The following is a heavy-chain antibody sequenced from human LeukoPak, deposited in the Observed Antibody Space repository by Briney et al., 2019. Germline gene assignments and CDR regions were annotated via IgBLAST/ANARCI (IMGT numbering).Heavy chain of an antibody. V-gene: IGHV3-66*01. CDR2: IYSGGST. CDR3: ARRLGATHFDY. D-gene: IGHD3-10*01. CDR1: GFTVSSNY. Sequence: PGGSLRLSCAASGFTVSSNYMSWVRQAPGKGLEWVSVIYSGGSTYYADSVKGRFTISRDNSKNALYLQMNSLRAEDTAVYYCARRLGATHFDYWGQGTLVTVSS. J-gene: IGHJ4*02.